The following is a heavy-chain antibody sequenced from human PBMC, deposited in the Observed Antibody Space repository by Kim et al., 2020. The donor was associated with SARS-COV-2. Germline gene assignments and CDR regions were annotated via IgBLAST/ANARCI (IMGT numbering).Heavy chain of an antibody. D-gene: IGHD3-3*01. CDR1: GGSISSSSYY. J-gene: IGHJ6*02. Sequence: SETLSLTCTVSGGSISSSSYYWGWIRQPPGKGLEWIVAIYYSGSTYYNPSLKSRVTISVDTSKNQFSLNLSSVTAADTAVYYCARQTQGVIITYYYYTMDVWGQGTTVTVSS. V-gene: IGHV4-39*01. CDR2: IYYSGST. CDR3: ARQTQGVIITYYYYTMDV.